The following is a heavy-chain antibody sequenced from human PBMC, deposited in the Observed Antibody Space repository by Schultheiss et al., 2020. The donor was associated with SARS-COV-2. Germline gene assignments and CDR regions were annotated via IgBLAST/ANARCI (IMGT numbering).Heavy chain of an antibody. CDR2: IYTSGST. V-gene: IGHV4-59*10. CDR3: ARGPEAPYQLLSRRPRLRRSFDY. CDR1: GGSFSDFY. D-gene: IGHD2-2*01. Sequence: SQTLSLTCAVYGGSFSDFYWSWIRQPAGKGLEWIGRIYTSGSTNYNPSLKSRVTISVDTSKNQFSLRLTSVTAADTAVFYCARGPEAPYQLLSRRPRLRRSFDYWGQGILVTVSS. J-gene: IGHJ4*02.